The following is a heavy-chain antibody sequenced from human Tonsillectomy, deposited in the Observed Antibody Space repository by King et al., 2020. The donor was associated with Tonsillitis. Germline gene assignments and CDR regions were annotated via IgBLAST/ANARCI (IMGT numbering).Heavy chain of an antibody. D-gene: IGHD4-11*01. V-gene: IGHV3-23*04. CDR2: SSGSGGSP. Sequence: VQLVESGGGLVQPGGSLRLSCAASGFTFSNNAMSWVRQAPGKGLEWGSASSGSGGSPYYADSVKGRFTISRDNSKNTPYLQMNSLRAEDTAVYYCAKRMTTVTIYYYYYMDVWGKGTTVTVSS. CDR1: GFTFSNNA. J-gene: IGHJ6*03. CDR3: AKRMTTVTIYYYYYMDV.